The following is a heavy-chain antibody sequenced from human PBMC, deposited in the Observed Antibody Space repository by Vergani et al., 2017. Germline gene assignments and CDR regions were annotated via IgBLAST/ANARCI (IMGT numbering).Heavy chain of an antibody. CDR2: ISSSSSYI. J-gene: IGHJ4*02. CDR1: GFTFSSYS. Sequence: EVQLVESGGGLVKPGGSLRLSCAASGFTFSSYSMNWVRQAPGKGLEWVSSISSSSSYIYYADSVKGRFTISRDNAKNSLYLQMNSLRVEDTAVYYCARGADYGDYAFDYWGQGTLVTVSS. V-gene: IGHV3-21*01. CDR3: ARGADYGDYAFDY. D-gene: IGHD4-17*01.